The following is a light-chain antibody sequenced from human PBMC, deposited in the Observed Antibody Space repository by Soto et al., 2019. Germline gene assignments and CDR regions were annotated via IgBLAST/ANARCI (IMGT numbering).Light chain of an antibody. CDR2: DVS. CDR1: SSDVGGYNY. J-gene: IGLJ2*01. V-gene: IGLV2-14*01. Sequence: QSALTHPASVSGSPGQSITVSCIGTSSDVGGYNYVSWYQQHPGKAPKLMIHDVSDRPSGVSNRFSGSKSGNTASLTISGLQAEDEAYYYCSSYASSNTQVFGGGTKVTVL. CDR3: SSYASSNTQV.